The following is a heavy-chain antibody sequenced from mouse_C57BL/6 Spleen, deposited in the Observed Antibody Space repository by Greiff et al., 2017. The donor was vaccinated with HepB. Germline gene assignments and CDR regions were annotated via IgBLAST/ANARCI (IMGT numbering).Heavy chain of an antibody. CDR2: IDSSDSYT. CDR3: ARGVYDYDPFAY. V-gene: IGHV1-59*01. D-gene: IGHD2-4*01. J-gene: IGHJ3*01. Sequence: QVQLQQPGAELVRPGTSVKLSCKASGYTFTSYWMHWVKQRPGQGLEWIGVIDSSDSYTKYNQKFNGKATLTVDTSSSTAYMQLSSRTSEDSAVYYCARGVYDYDPFAYWGQGTLVTVSA. CDR1: GYTFTSYW.